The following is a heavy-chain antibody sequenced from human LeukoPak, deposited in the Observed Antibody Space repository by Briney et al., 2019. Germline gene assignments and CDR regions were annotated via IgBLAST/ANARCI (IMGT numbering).Heavy chain of an antibody. Sequence: NPSETLSLTCTVSGGSISSSNYYWGWIRQSPGKGLEWIGNIYYSGSTYYNPSLKSRLTISVDTSNNQFSLKLNSVTAADTAVYYCARLSYDSLLFWGQGTLVTVSS. V-gene: IGHV4-39*01. CDR2: IYYSGST. CDR3: ARLSYDSLLF. CDR1: GGSISSSNYY. D-gene: IGHD3-22*01. J-gene: IGHJ4*02.